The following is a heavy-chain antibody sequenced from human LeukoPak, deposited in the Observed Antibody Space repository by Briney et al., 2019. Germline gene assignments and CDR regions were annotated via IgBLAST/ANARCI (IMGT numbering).Heavy chain of an antibody. V-gene: IGHV1-24*01. Sequence: ASVKVSCKVSGYTLTELPMHWVRQAPGKGLEWMGGFDPEDGETIYAQKFQGRVTMTEDTSTDTAYMELSSLRSEDTAVYYCATQFIAAAGTDYWGQGTLVTVSS. CDR2: FDPEDGET. CDR1: GYTLTELP. CDR3: ATQFIAAAGTDY. D-gene: IGHD6-13*01. J-gene: IGHJ4*02.